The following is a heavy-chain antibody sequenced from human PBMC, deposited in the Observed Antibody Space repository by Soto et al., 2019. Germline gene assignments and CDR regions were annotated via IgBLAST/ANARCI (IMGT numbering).Heavy chain of an antibody. Sequence: GGSLRLSCAASGFTFSSYSMNWVRQAPGKGLEWVSSISSSSSYIYYADSVKGRFTISRDNAKNSLYLQMNSLRAEDTAVYYCARDGDYDFWSGYLFDPWGQGTLVTVSS. CDR1: GFTFSSYS. J-gene: IGHJ5*02. CDR3: ARDGDYDFWSGYLFDP. V-gene: IGHV3-21*01. CDR2: ISSSSSYI. D-gene: IGHD3-3*01.